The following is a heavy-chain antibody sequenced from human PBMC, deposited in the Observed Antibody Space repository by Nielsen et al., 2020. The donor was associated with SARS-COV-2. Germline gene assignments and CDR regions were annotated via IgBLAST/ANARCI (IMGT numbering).Heavy chain of an antibody. CDR3: AKDDCSSTSCYPFLDY. D-gene: IGHD2-2*01. Sequence: VRQAPGKGLEWVAVISYDGSNKYYADSVKGRFTISRDNSKNTLYLQMNSLRAEDTAVYYCAKDDCSSTSCYPFLDYWGQGTLVTVSS. CDR2: ISYDGSNK. V-gene: IGHV3-30*18. J-gene: IGHJ4*02.